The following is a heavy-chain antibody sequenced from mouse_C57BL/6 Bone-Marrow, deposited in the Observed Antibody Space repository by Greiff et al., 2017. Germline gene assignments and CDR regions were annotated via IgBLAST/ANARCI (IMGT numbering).Heavy chain of an antibody. V-gene: IGHV1-5*01. Sequence: EVKVEESGTVLARPGASVKMSCKTSGYTFTSYWMHWVKQRPGQGLEWIGAIYPGNSDTSYNQKFKGKAKLTAVTSASTAYMELSSLTNEDSAVYYCKGDGNSITSHWDYWGQGTTLTVSS. CDR1: GYTFTSYW. CDR2: IYPGNSDT. D-gene: IGHD1-1*01. CDR3: KGDGNSITSHWDY. J-gene: IGHJ2*01.